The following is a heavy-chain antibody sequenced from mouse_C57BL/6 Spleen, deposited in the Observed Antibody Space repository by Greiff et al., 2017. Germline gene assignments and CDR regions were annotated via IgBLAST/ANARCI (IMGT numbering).Heavy chain of an antibody. CDR1: GYTFTSYW. Sequence: VQLQQPGAELVKPGASVKMSCKASGYTFTSYWITWVNQSPGQGLEWIGDIYPGSGSTNYNEKFKSKATLTVDTSSSTAYMQLSSLTSEDSAVYYCARGSYYADYWGQGTTLTVSS. V-gene: IGHV1-55*01. D-gene: IGHD2-1*01. J-gene: IGHJ2*01. CDR2: IYPGSGST. CDR3: ARGSYYADY.